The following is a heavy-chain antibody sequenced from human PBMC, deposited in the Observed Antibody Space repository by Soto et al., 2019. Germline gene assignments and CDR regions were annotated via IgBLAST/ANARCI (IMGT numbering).Heavy chain of an antibody. CDR3: ARSGSSGWRYYSDY. J-gene: IGHJ4*02. V-gene: IGHV2-70*04. CDR1: GFSLSTSGMR. D-gene: IGHD6-19*01. CDR2: IDWDDDK. Sequence: SGPTLVNPTHTLTLTCTFSGFSLSTSGMRVSWIRQPPGKALEWLARIDWDDDKFYSTSLKTRLTISKDTSKNQVVLTMTNMDPVDTATYYCARSGSSGWRYYSDYWGQGTQVTVSS.